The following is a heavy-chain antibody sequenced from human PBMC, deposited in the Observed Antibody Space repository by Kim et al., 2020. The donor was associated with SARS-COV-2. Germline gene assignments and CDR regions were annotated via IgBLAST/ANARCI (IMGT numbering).Heavy chain of an antibody. J-gene: IGHJ4*02. Sequence: SETLSLTCTVSGGSISSGGYYWSWIRQHPGKGLEWIGYIYYSGSTYYNPSLKSRVTISVDTSKNQFSLKLSSVTAADTAVYYCAGGSWGESDYWGQGTLVTVSS. CDR3: AGGSWGESDY. V-gene: IGHV4-31*03. CDR2: IYYSGST. D-gene: IGHD3-10*01. CDR1: GGSISSGGYY.